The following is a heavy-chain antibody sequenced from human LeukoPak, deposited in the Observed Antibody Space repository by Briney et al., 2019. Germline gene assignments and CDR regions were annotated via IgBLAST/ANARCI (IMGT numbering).Heavy chain of an antibody. CDR2: ISGSGGST. V-gene: IGHV3-23*01. D-gene: IGHD6-13*01. Sequence: GGSLRLSCAASGFTFNSYAMSWVRQAPGKGLEWVSAISGSGGSTYYADSVKGRFTISRDNSKNTLYLQMNSLRAEDTAVYYCAKVGGSSLRTNFDYWGQGTLVTVSS. CDR1: GFTFNSYA. CDR3: AKVGGSSLRTNFDY. J-gene: IGHJ4*02.